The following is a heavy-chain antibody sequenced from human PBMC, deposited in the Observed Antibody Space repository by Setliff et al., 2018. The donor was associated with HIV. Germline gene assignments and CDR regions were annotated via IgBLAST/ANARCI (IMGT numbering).Heavy chain of an antibody. CDR3: ARLDSSGYYRSFDV. CDR2: IHPRDFDI. CDR1: GYTFTNYW. Sequence: GESLKISCKASGYTFTNYWTAWARQMPGKGLEWMGIIHPRDFDIKYSQSFQGQVTISADKSLSTAYLQWNSLKASDTALYYCARLDSSGYYRSFDVWGQGTMVTVSS. J-gene: IGHJ3*01. V-gene: IGHV5-51*01. D-gene: IGHD3-22*01.